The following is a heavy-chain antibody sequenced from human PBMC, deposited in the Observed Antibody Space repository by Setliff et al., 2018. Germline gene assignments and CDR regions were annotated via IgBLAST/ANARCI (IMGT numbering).Heavy chain of an antibody. CDR3: TGSRAPSVVLAADFDL. CDR2: ISPYSGES. J-gene: IGHJ4*02. D-gene: IGHD2-21*01. Sequence: ASVKVSCKTSGFSFSTFGFSWVRQAPGQGLEWMGWISPYSGESNYAQKFQDRLTVTADTSTKTTYMELRSLTSDDTAVYFCTGSRAPSVVLAADFDLWGQGTLVTVSS. CDR1: GFSFSTFG. V-gene: IGHV1-18*01.